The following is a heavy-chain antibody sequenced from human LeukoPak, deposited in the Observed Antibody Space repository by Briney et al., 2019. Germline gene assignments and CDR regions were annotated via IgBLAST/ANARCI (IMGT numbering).Heavy chain of an antibody. D-gene: IGHD6-19*01. CDR1: GASLSAYH. Sequence: SETLSLTCAIDGASLSAYHWTWIRQPPGKGLEWIGEINHSGSTNYNPSLKSRVTMSVDTSKNQFSLKLSSVTAADTAVYYCARWAGYSSGWFPGRFDYWGQGTLVTVSS. CDR3: ARWAGYSSGWFPGRFDY. V-gene: IGHV4-34*01. J-gene: IGHJ4*02. CDR2: INHSGST.